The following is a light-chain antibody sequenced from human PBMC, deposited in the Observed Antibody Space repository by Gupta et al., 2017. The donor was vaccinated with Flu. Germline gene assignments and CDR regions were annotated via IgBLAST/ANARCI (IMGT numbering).Light chain of an antibody. J-gene: IGKJ1*01. V-gene: IGKV3-15*01. CDR3: QQYHTWPRT. CDR1: QSMANK. CDR2: GAS. Sequence: PATLSVPPGERATLACRASQSMANKLAWFQQRPGQAPRLLIYGASTRGNNVPARFSGSGFGTDFTLTISIPHAEDFAVYYWQQYHTWPRTFGQGTKVEVK.